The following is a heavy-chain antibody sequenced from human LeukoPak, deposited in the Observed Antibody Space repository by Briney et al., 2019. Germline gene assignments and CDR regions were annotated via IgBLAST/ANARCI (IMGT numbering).Heavy chain of an antibody. J-gene: IGHJ4*02. CDR3: ARDQRPDGGYYFDY. Sequence: GGSLRLSCAASGFTVSNNYMSWVRQAPGKGLEWVSVIYSGGSTYYADSVKGRFTISRDNSKNTLYLQMNSLRAEDTAVYYCARDQRPDGGYYFDYWGQGTLVTVSS. D-gene: IGHD1-14*01. CDR1: GFTVSNNY. V-gene: IGHV3-53*01. CDR2: IYSGGST.